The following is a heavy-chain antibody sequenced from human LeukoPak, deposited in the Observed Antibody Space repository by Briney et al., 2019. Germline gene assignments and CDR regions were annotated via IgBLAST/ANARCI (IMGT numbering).Heavy chain of an antibody. J-gene: IGHJ5*02. CDR1: GFTFSSYG. CDR2: IRYDGSNK. D-gene: IGHD3-3*01. Sequence: GGSLRLSCAASGFTFSSYGMHWVRQAPGKGLEWVAFIRYDGSNKYYADSVKGRFTISRDNSKNTLYLQLNSLRGEDTAVYYCARDVWSGYYPNWFDPWGQGTLVTVSS. CDR3: ARDVWSGYYPNWFDP. V-gene: IGHV3-30*02.